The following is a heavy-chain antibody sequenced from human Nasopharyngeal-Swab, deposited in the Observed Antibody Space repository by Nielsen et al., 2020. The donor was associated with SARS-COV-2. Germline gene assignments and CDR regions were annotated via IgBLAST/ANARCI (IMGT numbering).Heavy chain of an antibody. Sequence: GGSLRLSCAASGFTFSSYAMSWVRQAPGKGLEWVSAISGSGGSTYYADSVKGRSTISRDNSKNTLYLQMNSLRAEDTAVYYCAKGGMPGFELWFGETGGAFDIWGQGTMVTVSS. CDR2: ISGSGGST. CDR3: AKGGMPGFELWFGETGGAFDI. D-gene: IGHD3-10*01. J-gene: IGHJ3*02. CDR1: GFTFSSYA. V-gene: IGHV3-23*01.